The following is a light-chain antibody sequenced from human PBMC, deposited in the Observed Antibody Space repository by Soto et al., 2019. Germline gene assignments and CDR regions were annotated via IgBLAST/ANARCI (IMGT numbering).Light chain of an antibody. J-gene: IGKJ4*01. CDR2: DAS. Sequence: EIVLTQSPATLSLSPGERATLSCRASQSVSSYLAWYQQKPGQAPRLLIYDASNRATGIPARFSGSGSGTDFTLTISSLEPEDFAVYYWHQRSNWPWLTFCGGTKVEIK. CDR1: QSVSSY. V-gene: IGKV3-11*01. CDR3: HQRSNWPWLT.